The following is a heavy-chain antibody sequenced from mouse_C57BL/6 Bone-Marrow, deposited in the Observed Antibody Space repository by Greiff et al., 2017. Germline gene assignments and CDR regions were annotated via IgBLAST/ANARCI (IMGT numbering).Heavy chain of an antibody. Sequence: VQLQQSGPELVKPGASVKISCKASGYSFTGYYMNWVKQSPEKSLEWIGEINPSTGGTTYNQKFKAKATLTVDKSSITAYMQLKSLTSEDSAVYYCARGWLLAWFAYWGQGTLVTVSA. D-gene: IGHD2-3*01. CDR2: INPSTGGT. CDR3: ARGWLLAWFAY. V-gene: IGHV1-42*01. J-gene: IGHJ3*01. CDR1: GYSFTGYY.